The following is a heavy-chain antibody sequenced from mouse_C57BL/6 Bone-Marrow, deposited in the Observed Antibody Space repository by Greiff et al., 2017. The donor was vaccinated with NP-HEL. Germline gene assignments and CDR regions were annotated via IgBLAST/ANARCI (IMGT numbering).Heavy chain of an antibody. Sequence: VMLVESGAELARPGASVKLSCKASGYTFTSYGISWVKQRTGQGLEWIGEIYPRSGNTYYNEKFKGKATLTADKSSSTAYMELRSLTSEDSAVYFCARSDYYYYGSSPFDYWGQGTTLTVSS. V-gene: IGHV1-81*01. CDR3: ARSDYYYYGSSPFDY. CDR2: IYPRSGNT. D-gene: IGHD1-1*01. CDR1: GYTFTSYG. J-gene: IGHJ2*01.